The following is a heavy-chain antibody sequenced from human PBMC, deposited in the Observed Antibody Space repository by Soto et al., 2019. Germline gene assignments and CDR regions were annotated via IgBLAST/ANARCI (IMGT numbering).Heavy chain of an antibody. CDR2: ITDYNGNT. CDR3: ARDSVVVTARPHFAFDI. Sequence: ASVKVSCKPSGYSFANYGLNWVRQAPGQGLEWMGWITDYNGNTNYAQKFQGRVTITTDTSTSTAYMELRSLRSDDTALYYCARDSVVVTARPHFAFDIWGQGTLVTVSS. J-gene: IGHJ3*02. CDR1: GYSFANYG. D-gene: IGHD2-21*02. V-gene: IGHV1-18*04.